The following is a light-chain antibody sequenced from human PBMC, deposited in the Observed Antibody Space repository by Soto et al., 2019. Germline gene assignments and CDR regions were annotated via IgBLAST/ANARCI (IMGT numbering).Light chain of an antibody. J-gene: IGKJ1*01. V-gene: IGKV3-20*01. CDR1: QSVSSNY. CDR3: QQYGSLSWT. CDR2: GAS. Sequence: EIVLTQSPGTLSLSLGERATLSCRASQSVSSNYLAWYQQKPGQAPRLLIYGASSRATGIPDRFSGSGSGTEFTLTISRLEPEDFAVYYCQQYGSLSWTFGQGTKVEIK.